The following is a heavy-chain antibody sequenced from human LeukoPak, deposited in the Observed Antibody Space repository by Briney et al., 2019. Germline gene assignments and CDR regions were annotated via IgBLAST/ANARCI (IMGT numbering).Heavy chain of an antibody. J-gene: IGHJ4*01. Sequence: GGSLRLSCAASVLTFSSYGMHWVRQAPGKGLEWVSFIRYDGSNKYYADSVRGRFTTSRDNARNSLYLQMSSLRDDDTAVYYCTRDRGWQQFAYWGQGTLVTVSS. V-gene: IGHV3-30*02. D-gene: IGHD5-24*01. CDR1: VLTFSSYG. CDR2: IRYDGSNK. CDR3: TRDRGWQQFAY.